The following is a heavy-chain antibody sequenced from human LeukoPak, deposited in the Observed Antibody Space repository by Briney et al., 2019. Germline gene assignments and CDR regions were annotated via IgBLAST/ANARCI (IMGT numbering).Heavy chain of an antibody. V-gene: IGHV4-59*01. D-gene: IGHD6-6*01. CDR1: GDSISGYY. CDR3: ARVRTISSSFDP. Sequence: PSETLSLTCNVSGDSISGYYWSWIRQPPGKGLDWIGYIYYSGTTNYNPSLKSRVTISIDTSKNQFSLKLTSVTAADTAVYYCARVRTISSSFDPWGQGTLVTVSS. J-gene: IGHJ5*02. CDR2: IYYSGTT.